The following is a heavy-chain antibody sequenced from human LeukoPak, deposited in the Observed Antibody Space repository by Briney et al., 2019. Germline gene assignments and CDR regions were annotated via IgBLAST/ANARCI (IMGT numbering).Heavy chain of an antibody. CDR2: ISYDGSNK. Sequence: GGSLRLSCAASGFTFSSYGMHWVRQAPGKGLEWVAVISYDGSNKYYADSVKGRFTISRDNSKNTLYLQMNSLRAEDTAVYYCARVGYCSSGICYGMDVWGPGTTVTVSS. J-gene: IGHJ6*02. CDR3: ARVGYCSSGICYGMDV. V-gene: IGHV3-30*03. D-gene: IGHD2-2*01. CDR1: GFTFSSYG.